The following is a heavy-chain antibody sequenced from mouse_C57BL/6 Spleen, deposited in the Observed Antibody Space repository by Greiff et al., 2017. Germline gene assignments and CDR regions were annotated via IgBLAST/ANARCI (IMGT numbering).Heavy chain of an antibody. CDR1: GFSLTSYG. J-gene: IGHJ4*01. D-gene: IGHD2-4*01. CDR2: IWRGGST. Sequence: VKLVESGPGLVQPSQSLSITCTVSGFSLTSYGVHWVRQSPGKGLEWLGVIWRGGSTDYNAAFMSRLSITKDNSKSQVFFKMNSLQADDTAIYYCAKNTIYYDYDEGDAMDYWGQGTSVTVSS. V-gene: IGHV2-5*01. CDR3: AKNTIYYDYDEGDAMDY.